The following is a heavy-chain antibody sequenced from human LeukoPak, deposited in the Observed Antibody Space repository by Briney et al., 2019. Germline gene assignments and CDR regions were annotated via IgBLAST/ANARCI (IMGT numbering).Heavy chain of an antibody. J-gene: IGHJ4*02. CDR3: ASTGYCSSTSCYGIDY. V-gene: IGHV5-10-1*01. D-gene: IGHD2-2*01. Sequence: GESLKISCKGSGYGFTSYWISWVRQMPGKGLEWMGRIDPSDSYTNYSPSFQGHVTISADKSISTAYLQWSSLKASDTAMYYCASTGYCSSTSCYGIDYWGQGTLVTVSS. CDR2: IDPSDSYT. CDR1: GYGFTSYW.